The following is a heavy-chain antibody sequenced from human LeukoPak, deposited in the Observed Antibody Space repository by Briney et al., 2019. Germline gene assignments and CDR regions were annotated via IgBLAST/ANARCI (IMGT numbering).Heavy chain of an antibody. Sequence: ASVKVSCKASGYTFTGYYMHWVRQAPGQGLEWMGWINPNSGGTNYAQKFQGRVTMTRDTSISTAYMELSRLRSDDTAVYYCVRGASDTSGYYYVLDYWGQGTLVTVSS. D-gene: IGHD3-22*01. CDR2: INPNSGGT. CDR3: VRGASDTSGYYYVLDY. J-gene: IGHJ4*02. V-gene: IGHV1-2*02. CDR1: GYTFTGYY.